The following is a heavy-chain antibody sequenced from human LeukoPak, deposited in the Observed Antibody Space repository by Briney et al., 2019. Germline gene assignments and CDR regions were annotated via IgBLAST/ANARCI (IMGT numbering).Heavy chain of an antibody. Sequence: GGPLRLSCAASGFTVSSNHMSWVRQAPGKGLEWVSVIYSGGSTDYADSVKGRFTISRDNLKNTLYLQMNTLRAEDTAVYYCARGPAGYNWGQGTLVTASS. CDR2: IYSGGST. V-gene: IGHV3-53*01. CDR3: ARGPAGYN. J-gene: IGHJ4*02. D-gene: IGHD1-1*01. CDR1: GFTVSSNH.